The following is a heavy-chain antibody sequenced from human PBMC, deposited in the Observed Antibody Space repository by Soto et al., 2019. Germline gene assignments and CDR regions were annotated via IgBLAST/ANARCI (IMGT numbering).Heavy chain of an antibody. Sequence: EVQLLESGGGLVQPGGSLRLSCAASGFTFSSYAMSWVRQAPGKGLEWVSAISGSGRSTYYADSVKGRFTISRDNSKNTRDLQMNSLIAADTAVYYCAKEGSIGYYPLFDYWGQGTLVTVS. J-gene: IGHJ4*02. V-gene: IGHV3-23*01. CDR3: AKEGSIGYYPLFDY. CDR2: ISGSGRST. D-gene: IGHD3-22*01. CDR1: GFTFSSYA.